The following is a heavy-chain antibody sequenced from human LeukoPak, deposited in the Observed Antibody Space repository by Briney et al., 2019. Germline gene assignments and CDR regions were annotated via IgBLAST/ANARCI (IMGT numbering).Heavy chain of an antibody. Sequence: GGSLRLSCAVSGFTFSDYYMSWIRQAPGKGMEWVSYIISSVSTIYYADSVKGRFTISRDTAKKSLSLQMMSPRAEDTAVYYCARVINDAFDIWGLGTLVIVSS. D-gene: IGHD2/OR15-2a*01. CDR2: IISSVSTI. V-gene: IGHV3-11*04. CDR1: GFTFSDYY. J-gene: IGHJ3*02. CDR3: ARVINDAFDI.